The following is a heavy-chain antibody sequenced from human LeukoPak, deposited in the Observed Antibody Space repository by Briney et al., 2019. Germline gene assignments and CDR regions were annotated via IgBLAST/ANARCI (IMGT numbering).Heavy chain of an antibody. CDR2: INARGDT. Sequence: SETLSLTCAVYGWSFNDYYWDWIRQPPGKGLEWIGEINARGDTNYNPSLKSRVNISVDTSRKQFSLRLTSMIAADTALYYCARGQVPAARGYNWFDPWGQGTLVTVSS. CDR1: GWSFNDYY. D-gene: IGHD2-2*01. V-gene: IGHV4-34*01. J-gene: IGHJ5*02. CDR3: ARGQVPAARGYNWFDP.